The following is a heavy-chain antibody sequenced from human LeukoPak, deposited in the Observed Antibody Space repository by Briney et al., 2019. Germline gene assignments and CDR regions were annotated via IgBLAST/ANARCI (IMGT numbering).Heavy chain of an antibody. V-gene: IGHV4-39*01. D-gene: IGHD2-2*01. J-gene: IGHJ4*02. CDR2: IYYSGST. Sequence: PSETLSLTCTVSGGSISSSSYYWGWIRQPPGKGLEWIGSIYYSGSTYYNPSLKSRVTISVDTSKSQFSLKLSSVTAADTAVYYCARRGNIVVVPAAVDYWGQGTLVTVSS. CDR1: GGSISSSSYY. CDR3: ARRGNIVVVPAAVDY.